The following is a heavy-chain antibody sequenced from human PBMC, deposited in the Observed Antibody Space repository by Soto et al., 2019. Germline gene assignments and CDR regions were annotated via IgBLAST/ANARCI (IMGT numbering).Heavy chain of an antibody. J-gene: IGHJ4*02. CDR3: AREAYDSSGYLYYFDY. CDR2: ISAYNGNT. V-gene: IGHV1-18*04. CDR1: GYTFTSYG. D-gene: IGHD3-22*01. Sequence: ASVKVSCKASGYTFTSYGISWVRQAPGHGLEWMGWISAYNGNTNYAQKLQGRVTMTTDTSTSTAYMELRSLRSDDTAVYYCAREAYDSSGYLYYFDYWGQGTLVTVSS.